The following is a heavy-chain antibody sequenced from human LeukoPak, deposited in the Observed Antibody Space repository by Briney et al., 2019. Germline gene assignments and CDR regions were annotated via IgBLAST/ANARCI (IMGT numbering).Heavy chain of an antibody. CDR2: IYYSGST. CDR3: ASSIAVAGTTKFDY. Sequence: SETLSLTCTVSGGSISSYYWSWIRQPPGKGLEWIGSIYYSGSTNYNPSLKSRVTISVDTSKNQFSLKLSSVTAADTAVYYCASSIAVAGTTKFDYWGQGTLVTVSS. CDR1: GGSISSYY. J-gene: IGHJ4*02. D-gene: IGHD6-19*01. V-gene: IGHV4-59*01.